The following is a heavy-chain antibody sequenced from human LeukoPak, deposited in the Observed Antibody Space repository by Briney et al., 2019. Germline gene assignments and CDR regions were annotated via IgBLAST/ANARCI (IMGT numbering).Heavy chain of an antibody. D-gene: IGHD1-26*01. V-gene: IGHV4-39*07. J-gene: IGHJ3*02. CDR3: ARPNSGSYYYGAFDI. CDR1: GGSISSSSYY. Sequence: SETLSLTCTVSGGSISSSSYYWGWIRQPPGKGLEWIGSIYYSGSTYYNPSLKSRVTISVDTSKNQFSLKLSSVTAADTAVYYCARPNSGSYYYGAFDIWGQGTMVTVSS. CDR2: IYYSGST.